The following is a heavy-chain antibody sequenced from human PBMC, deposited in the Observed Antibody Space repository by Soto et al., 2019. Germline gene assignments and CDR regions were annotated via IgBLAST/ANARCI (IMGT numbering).Heavy chain of an antibody. CDR2: IIPIFGTA. V-gene: IGHV1-69*13. CDR3: AREGVNYYDSSGYFDY. D-gene: IGHD3-22*01. J-gene: IGHJ4*02. CDR1: GGTFSSYA. Sequence: SVKVSCKASGGTFSSYAISWVRQAPGQGLEWMGGIIPIFGTANYAQKFQGRVTITADESTGTAYMELSSLRSEDTAVYYCAREGVNYYDSSGYFDYWGQGTLVTVSS.